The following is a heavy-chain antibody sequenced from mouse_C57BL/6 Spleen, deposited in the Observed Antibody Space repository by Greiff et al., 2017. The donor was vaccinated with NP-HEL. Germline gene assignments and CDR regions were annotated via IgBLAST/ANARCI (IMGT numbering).Heavy chain of an antibody. CDR3: AREGTVVDFDY. Sequence: VKLQQSGPELVKPGASVKISCKASGYAFSSSWMNWVKQRPGQGLEWIGRIYPGDGDTNYNGKFKGKATLTADKSSSTAYMQLSSLTSEDSAVYFCAREGTVVDFDYWGKGTTLTVSS. CDR1: GYAFSSSW. V-gene: IGHV1-82*01. D-gene: IGHD1-1*01. J-gene: IGHJ2*01. CDR2: IYPGDGDT.